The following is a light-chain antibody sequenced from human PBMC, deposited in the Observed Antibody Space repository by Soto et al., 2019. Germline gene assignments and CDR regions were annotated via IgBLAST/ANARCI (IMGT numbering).Light chain of an antibody. J-gene: IGKJ5*01. Sequence: EIVLTQSPATLSLSPGERATLSCRASQGVSSYLAWYQQKPGQAPRLLIYDASNRATGIPARFSGSGPGTDFTLTISSLEPEDFAVYYCQQYYNWPRTFGQGTRLEIK. CDR3: QQYYNWPRT. CDR2: DAS. CDR1: QGVSSY. V-gene: IGKV3D-11*01.